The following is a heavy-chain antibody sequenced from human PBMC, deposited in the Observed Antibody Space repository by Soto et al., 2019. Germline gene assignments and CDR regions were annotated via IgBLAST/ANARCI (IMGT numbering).Heavy chain of an antibody. Sequence: PSETLSLTCTVSGGSISSYYWSWIRQPPGKGLEWIGYIYYSGSTSYAQKFQGRVTMTRDTSTSTVYMELSSLRSEDTAVYYCARDQEGSSSSDGMDVWGQGTTVTVSS. CDR2: IYYSGST. CDR3: ARDQEGSSSSDGMDV. J-gene: IGHJ6*02. CDR1: GGSISSYY. V-gene: IGHV4-59*01. D-gene: IGHD6-6*01.